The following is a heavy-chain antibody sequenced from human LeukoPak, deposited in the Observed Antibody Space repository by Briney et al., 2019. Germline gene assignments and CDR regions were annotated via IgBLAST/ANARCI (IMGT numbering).Heavy chain of an antibody. CDR1: GYTFTSYY. D-gene: IGHD4-11*01. CDR3: ASQPYHDYSNYAPNYYYYYYMDV. V-gene: IGHV1-46*01. CDR2: INPSGGST. Sequence: GASVKVSCKASGYTFTSYYMHWVRQAPGQGLEWMGVINPSGGSTSYAQKFQGRVTMTRDTSTSTAYMELSSLRSEDTAVYYCASQPYHDYSNYAPNYYYYYYMDVWGKGTTVTVSS. J-gene: IGHJ6*03.